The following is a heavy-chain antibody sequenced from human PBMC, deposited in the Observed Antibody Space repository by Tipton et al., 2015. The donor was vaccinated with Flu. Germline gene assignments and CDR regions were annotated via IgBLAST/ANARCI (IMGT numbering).Heavy chain of an antibody. CDR1: GGSISSYY. Sequence: LRLSCTVSGGSISSYYWSWIRQPPGKGLEWIGYIYYSGSTNYNPSLKSRVIISVDTSKNQFSLKLSSVTAADTAVYYCARYGTYDGSRYFQHWGQGTLVTVSS. D-gene: IGHD1-26*01. V-gene: IGHV4-59*01. CDR2: IYYSGST. CDR3: ARYGTYDGSRYFQH. J-gene: IGHJ1*01.